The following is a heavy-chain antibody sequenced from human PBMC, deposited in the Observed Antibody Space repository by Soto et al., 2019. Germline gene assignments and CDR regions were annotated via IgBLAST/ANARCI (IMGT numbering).Heavy chain of an antibody. CDR2: IYYSGST. CDR3: ARRGGGAARPTPNNWFDP. Sequence: SETLSLTCTVSGGSISSSSYYWGWIRQPPGKGLEWIGSIYYSGSTYYNPSLKSRVTISVDTSKNQFSLKLSSVTAADTAVYYCARRGGGAARPTPNNWFDPWGQGTLVTVSS. V-gene: IGHV4-39*01. CDR1: GGSISSSSYY. D-gene: IGHD6-6*01. J-gene: IGHJ5*02.